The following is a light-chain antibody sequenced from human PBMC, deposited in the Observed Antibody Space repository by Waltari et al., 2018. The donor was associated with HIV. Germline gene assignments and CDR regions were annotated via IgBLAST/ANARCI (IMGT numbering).Light chain of an antibody. CDR2: DVS. Sequence: QSALTQPRSVSGYPGQSVPISCNGTSSDVGGYHYVSWYQQHPGKAPKFMIYDVSKRPSGVPDRFSGSKSGNTASLTISGLQAEDEADYYCCSYAGNYTFVFGGGTKLTVL. CDR1: SSDVGGYHY. J-gene: IGLJ2*01. CDR3: CSYAGNYTFV. V-gene: IGLV2-11*01.